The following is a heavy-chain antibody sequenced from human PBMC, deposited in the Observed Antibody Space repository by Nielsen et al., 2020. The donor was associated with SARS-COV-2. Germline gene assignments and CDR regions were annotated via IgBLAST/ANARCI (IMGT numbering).Heavy chain of an antibody. CDR2: IRDSGAYT. CDR1: GFTFSSYA. D-gene: IGHD3-9*01. CDR3: TKEGRAFDWFYFDY. V-gene: IGHV3-23*01. Sequence: LKISCAASGFTFSSYAMSWVRQAPGKGLEWVSAIRDSGAYTYYADSVKGRFTISRDNSKNTLYLQMNSLRADDTAIYYCTKEGRAFDWFYFDYWGQGILVTVSS. J-gene: IGHJ4*02.